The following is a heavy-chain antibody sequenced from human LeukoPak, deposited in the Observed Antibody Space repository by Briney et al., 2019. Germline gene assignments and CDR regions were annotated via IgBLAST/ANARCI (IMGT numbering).Heavy chain of an antibody. J-gene: IGHJ4*02. CDR3: ARETLIAVAGTVFDY. Sequence: GGSLRLSCAASGFTFSSYSMNWVRQAPGKGLEWLSSISSSSTYIYYADSVEGRFTISRGNSKNTPYLQMNSLRAEDTAVYYCARETLIAVAGTVFDYWGQGTLVTVSS. CDR2: ISSSSTYI. V-gene: IGHV3-21*01. D-gene: IGHD6-19*01. CDR1: GFTFSSYS.